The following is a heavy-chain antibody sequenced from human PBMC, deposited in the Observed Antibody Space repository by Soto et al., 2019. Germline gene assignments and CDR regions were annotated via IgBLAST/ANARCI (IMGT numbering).Heavy chain of an antibody. V-gene: IGHV3-7*01. CDR3: ARVDDVVVPAAIQYYYYYYMDV. CDR2: IKQDGSER. Sequence: GGSLRLSCAASGFTFSSYWMSWVRQAPGKGLEWVANIKQDGSERYYVDSVKGRFTMSRENANNSLYLQMNSLRAEDTALYYCARVDDVVVPAAIQYYYYYYMDVWGKGTTVTVSS. CDR1: GFTFSSYW. J-gene: IGHJ6*03. D-gene: IGHD2-2*01.